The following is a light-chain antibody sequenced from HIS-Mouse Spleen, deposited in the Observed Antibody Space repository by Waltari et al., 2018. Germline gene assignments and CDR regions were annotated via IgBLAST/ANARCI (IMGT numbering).Light chain of an antibody. CDR1: NIGSKS. J-gene: IGLJ3*02. Sequence: SYVLTQPPSVSVAPGQTARITCGGKNIGSKSVHWYQQKPGQAPVLVVYDDSDRPSGISERFSGSNSGNTATLTISRVEAGDEADYYCQVWDSSSDHRVFGGGTKLTVL. CDR3: QVWDSSSDHRV. V-gene: IGLV3-21*02. CDR2: DDS.